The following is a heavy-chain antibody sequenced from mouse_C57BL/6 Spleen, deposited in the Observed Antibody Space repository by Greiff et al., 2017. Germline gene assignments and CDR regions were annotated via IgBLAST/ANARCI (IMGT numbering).Heavy chain of an antibody. D-gene: IGHD2-4*01. V-gene: IGHV5-16*01. CDR1: GFTFSDYY. J-gene: IGHJ3*01. CDR2: INYDGSST. CDR3: ARVEDYDYTFAY. Sequence: EVMLVESEGGLVQPGSSMKLSCTASGFTFSDYYMAWVRQVPEKGLEWVANINYDGSSTYYLDSLKSRFIISRDNAKNILYLQMSSLKSEDTATXYCARVEDYDYTFAYWGQGTLVTVSA.